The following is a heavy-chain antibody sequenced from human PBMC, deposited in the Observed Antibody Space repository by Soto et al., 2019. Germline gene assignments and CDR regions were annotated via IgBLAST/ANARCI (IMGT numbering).Heavy chain of an antibody. V-gene: IGHV3-74*01. CDR1: GFTFSNYG. J-gene: IGHJ3*01. Sequence: PGGSLRLSCAASGFTFSNYGMHWVRQVPGKGLVWVSRVNGDGSSTFYADSVKGRFTISRDNAENTVFLQMNSLRAEDTAVYYCARDNWNTVWGQGTMVTVSS. CDR2: VNGDGSST. CDR3: ARDNWNTV. D-gene: IGHD1-20*01.